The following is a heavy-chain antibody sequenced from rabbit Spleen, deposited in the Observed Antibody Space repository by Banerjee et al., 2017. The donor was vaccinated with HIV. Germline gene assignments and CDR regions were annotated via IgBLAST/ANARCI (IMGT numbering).Heavy chain of an antibody. CDR2: INTITGKS. V-gene: IGHV1S45*01. CDR1: RFSFTNKDV. Sequence: QEQLEESGGGLVKPEGSLTLTCTASRFSFTNKDVLCWVRQAPGKGLEWIGCINTITGKSVYATWAKGRFTISRASSTTVFLQMTSLTAADTATYFCTRDLSHDSAGGPFNLWGPGTLVTVS. D-gene: IGHD7-1*01. CDR3: TRDLSHDSAGGPFNL. J-gene: IGHJ4*01.